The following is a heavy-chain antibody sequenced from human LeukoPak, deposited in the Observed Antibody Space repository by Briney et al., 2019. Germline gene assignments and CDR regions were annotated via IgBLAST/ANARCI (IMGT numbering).Heavy chain of an antibody. CDR1: GFTVSSNY. Sequence: GGSLRLSCAASGFTVSSNYMSWVRQAPGKGLEWVANIKQDGSEKYYVDSVKGRFTISRDNAKNSLYLQMNSLRAEDTAVYYCARLSPWYSGGMDVWGQGTTVTVSS. CDR3: ARLSPWYSGGMDV. CDR2: IKQDGSEK. D-gene: IGHD6-13*01. V-gene: IGHV3-7*01. J-gene: IGHJ6*02.